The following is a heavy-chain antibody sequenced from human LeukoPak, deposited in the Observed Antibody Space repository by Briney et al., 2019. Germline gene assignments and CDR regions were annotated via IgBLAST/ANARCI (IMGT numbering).Heavy chain of an antibody. CDR1: GYTFSRYG. CDR2: ISAYNGNT. D-gene: IGHD6-25*01. V-gene: IGHV1-18*01. CDR3: ASGYPGASIDY. J-gene: IGHJ4*02. Sequence: ASVKVSCKASGYTFSRYGINWVRQAPGQGLEWMGWISAYNGNTDYAQNLQGRVSMTTDTSTNTAYMELRSLRSDDTAVYYCASGYPGASIDYWGQGTLVTVSS.